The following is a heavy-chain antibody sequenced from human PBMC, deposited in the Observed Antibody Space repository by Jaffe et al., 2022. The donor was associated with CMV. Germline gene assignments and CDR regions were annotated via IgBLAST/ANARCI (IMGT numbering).Heavy chain of an antibody. V-gene: IGHV3-7*01. Sequence: EVQLVESGGGLVQPGGSLRLSCAASGFTFSSYWMSWVRQAPGKGLEWVANIKQDGSEKYYVDSVKGRFTISRDNAKNSLYLQMNSLRAEDTAVYYCARDTQPYYYYYGMDVWGQGTTVTVSS. CDR1: GFTFSSYW. CDR2: IKQDGSEK. CDR3: ARDTQPYYYYYGMDV. J-gene: IGHJ6*02.